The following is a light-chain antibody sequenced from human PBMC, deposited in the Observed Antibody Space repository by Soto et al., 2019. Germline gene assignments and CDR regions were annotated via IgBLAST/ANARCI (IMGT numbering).Light chain of an antibody. CDR2: EVF. CDR1: GSDVGAYSY. V-gene: IGLV2-14*01. CDR3: LSYTGSDTLGV. J-gene: IGLJ1*01. Sequence: VLTQPASVSGSPGQSITISCTGTGSDVGAYSYVSWYQHHPGKAPKLIIYEVFNRPSGVSDRFSGSKSGNTASLTISGLQAEDEADYYCLSYTGSDTLGVFGTGTKVTVL.